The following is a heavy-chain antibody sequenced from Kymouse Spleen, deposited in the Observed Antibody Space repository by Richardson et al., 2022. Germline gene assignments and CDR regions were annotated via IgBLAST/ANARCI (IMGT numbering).Heavy chain of an antibody. D-gene: IGHD3-10*01. Sequence: QLQLQESGPGLVKPSETLSLTCTVSGGSISSSSYYWGWIRQPPGKGLEWIGSIYYSGSTYYNPSLKSRVTISVDTSKNQFSLKLSSVTAADTAVYYCAVVLLWFGDYYYYGMDVWGQGTTVTVSS. CDR3: AVVLLWFGDYYYYGMDV. CDR1: GGSISSSSYY. V-gene: IGHV4-39*01. CDR2: IYYSGST. J-gene: IGHJ6*02.